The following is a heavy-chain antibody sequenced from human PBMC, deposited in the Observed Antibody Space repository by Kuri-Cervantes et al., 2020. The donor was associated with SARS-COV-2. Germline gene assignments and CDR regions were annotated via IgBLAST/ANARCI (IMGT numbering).Heavy chain of an antibody. Sequence: GSLRLSCAVYGGSFSGYYWSWIRQPPGKGLEWIGEINHSGSTNYNPSLKSRVTISVDTSKNQFSLKLSSVTAADTAVYYCARYSSGWYWGGAFDIWGQGTMVTVSS. D-gene: IGHD6-19*01. J-gene: IGHJ3*02. V-gene: IGHV4-34*01. CDR2: INHSGST. CDR1: GGSFSGYY. CDR3: ARYSSGWYWGGAFDI.